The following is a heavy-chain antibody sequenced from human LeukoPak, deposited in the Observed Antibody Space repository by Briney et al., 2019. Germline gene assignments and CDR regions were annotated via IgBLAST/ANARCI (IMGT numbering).Heavy chain of an antibody. Sequence: PGGSLRLSCATSGFTFSGYDMHWVRQVTGKGLEWVSSIGTVGDTYCPGSVKGRFIISRENARNSLFLQMNSLRVKDTAVYYCVRAPCSGGFDYWGQGTQVTVSS. D-gene: IGHD6-19*01. CDR1: GFTFSGYD. V-gene: IGHV3-13*01. CDR3: VRAPCSGGFDY. J-gene: IGHJ4*02. CDR2: IGTVGDT.